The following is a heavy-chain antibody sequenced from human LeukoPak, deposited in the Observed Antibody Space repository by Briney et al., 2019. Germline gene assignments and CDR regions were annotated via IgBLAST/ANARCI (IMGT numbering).Heavy chain of an antibody. Sequence: GGSLRLSCAASGFTFDDYAMHWVRQAQGKGLEWVSGISWNSGSIGYADSVKGRFTISRDNAKNSLYLQMNSLRAEDTALYYCAKDIGSKWFGEDDYFEYWGQGTLVTVSS. D-gene: IGHD3-10*01. CDR3: AKDIGSKWFGEDDYFEY. CDR2: ISWNSGSI. J-gene: IGHJ4*02. CDR1: GFTFDDYA. V-gene: IGHV3-9*01.